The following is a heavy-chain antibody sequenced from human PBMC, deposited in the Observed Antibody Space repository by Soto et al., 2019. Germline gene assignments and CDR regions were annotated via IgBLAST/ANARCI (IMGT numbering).Heavy chain of an antibody. V-gene: IGHV4-39*01. CDR2: IYYSGST. D-gene: IGHD3-3*01. CDR3: ARIGSGAEDFWSGPKLGLVDY. CDR1: GGSISSSSYY. Sequence: SETLSLTCTVSGGSISSSSYYWGWIRQPPGKGLEWIGSIYYSGSTYYNPSLKSRVTISVDRSKNQFSLKLSSVTAADTAVYYCARIGSGAEDFWSGPKLGLVDYWGQGTLVTVSS. J-gene: IGHJ4*02.